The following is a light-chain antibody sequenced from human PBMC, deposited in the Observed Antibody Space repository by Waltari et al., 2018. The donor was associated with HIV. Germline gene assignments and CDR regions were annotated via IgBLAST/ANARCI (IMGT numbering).Light chain of an antibody. J-gene: IGKJ5*01. V-gene: IGKV3-20*01. Sequence: EIVFTQSPGTLSLSPGERATLPCRASQCLSSNYLAWYQEKPGQATLLLNYAASSRASGIPDRFSGSGAGTDFTLTISSLEPEDFAVYYCQQYGSSPPITFGQGTRLEIK. CDR1: QCLSSNY. CDR2: AAS. CDR3: QQYGSSPPIT.